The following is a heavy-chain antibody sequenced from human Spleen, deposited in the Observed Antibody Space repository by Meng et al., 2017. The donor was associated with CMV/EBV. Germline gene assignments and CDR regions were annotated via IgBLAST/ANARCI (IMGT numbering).Heavy chain of an antibody. J-gene: IGHJ5*02. CDR1: GGSLSGYS. V-gene: IGHV4-34*01. D-gene: IGHD2-2*01. Sequence: GGSLSGYSWSWIRQPPGKGLEWIGEINHSGRTNYNPSLKSRVTISVDTSKNQFSLKLSSVTAADTAVYYCARGAPHPKVVPPSYWFDPWGQGTLVTVSS. CDR2: INHSGRT. CDR3: ARGAPHPKVVPPSYWFDP.